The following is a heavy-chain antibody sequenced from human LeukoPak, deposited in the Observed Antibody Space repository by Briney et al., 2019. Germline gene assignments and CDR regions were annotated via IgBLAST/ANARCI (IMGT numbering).Heavy chain of an antibody. J-gene: IGHJ4*02. CDR3: ARVGRGDHTWGSYYCEH. V-gene: IGHV4-59*01. Sequence: PSETLSLTCTVSVSGDSFSSYHWSWLRQPPGKGLEWIGYISSSGSTSCNLSLKSRVTISVDTSKNQFSLKLSSVTAADTAVYYCARVGRGDHTWGSYYCEHWVQGTLVSVSS. D-gene: IGHD3-16*01. CDR2: ISSSGST. CDR1: GDSFSSYH.